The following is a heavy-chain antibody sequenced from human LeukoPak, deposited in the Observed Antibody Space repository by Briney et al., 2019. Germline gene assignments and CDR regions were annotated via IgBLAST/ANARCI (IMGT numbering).Heavy chain of an antibody. CDR3: AKDARRTNGWYYFDY. J-gene: IGHJ4*02. V-gene: IGHV3-23*01. Sequence: GGSLRLSCAASGFTFSNYAMFRVRQAPGKGLEWVSTISGSGGSTYYADSVKGRFTISRDNSKKTLFLQLNSLRAEDTAVYYCAKDARRTNGWYYFDYWGQGALVTVSS. CDR2: ISGSGGST. D-gene: IGHD6-19*01. CDR1: GFTFSNYA.